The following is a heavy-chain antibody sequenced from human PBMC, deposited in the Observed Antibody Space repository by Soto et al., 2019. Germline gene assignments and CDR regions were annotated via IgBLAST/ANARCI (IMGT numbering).Heavy chain of an antibody. J-gene: IGHJ4*02. CDR1: GFTFSIYA. CDR3: ATVHNTSRSFDY. V-gene: IGHV3-23*01. D-gene: IGHD1-20*01. Sequence: GGSLRLSCAASGFTFSIYAMTWVRQAPGKGLEWVSTTGATGRTTYYADSVKGRFTVSRDNSKNTLDLQMSNLRAEDTAVYYCATVHNTSRSFDYWGQGTLVTVSS. CDR2: TGATGRTT.